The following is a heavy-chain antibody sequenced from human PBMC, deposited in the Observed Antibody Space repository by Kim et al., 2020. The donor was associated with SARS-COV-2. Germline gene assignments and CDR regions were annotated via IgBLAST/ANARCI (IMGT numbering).Heavy chain of an antibody. CDR1: GFTFSSYS. D-gene: IGHD6-13*01. J-gene: IGHJ6*02. V-gene: IGHV3-48*02. CDR3: ARAVASFSSSWYYYYGMDV. CDR2: ISSSSSTI. Sequence: GGSLRLSCAASGFTFSSYSMNWVRQAPGKGLEWVSYISSSSSTIYYADSVKGRFTISRDNAKNSLYLQMNSLRDEDTAVYYCARAVASFSSSWYYYYGMDVWGQGTTVTVSS.